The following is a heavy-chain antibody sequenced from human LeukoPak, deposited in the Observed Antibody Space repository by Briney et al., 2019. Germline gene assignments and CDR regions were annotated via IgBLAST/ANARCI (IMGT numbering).Heavy chain of an antibody. CDR2: MSAYNGNT. D-gene: IGHD6-13*01. CDR1: GGTFSSYA. J-gene: IGHJ6*03. V-gene: IGHV1-18*01. Sequence: ASVKVSCKASGGTFSSYAISWVRQAPGQGLEWMGWMSAYNGNTNYAQKLQGRVTMTTDTSTSTAYMELRSLRSDDTAVYYCARGDHRQQLDYYYYMDVWGKGTAVTVSS. CDR3: ARGDHRQQLDYYYYMDV.